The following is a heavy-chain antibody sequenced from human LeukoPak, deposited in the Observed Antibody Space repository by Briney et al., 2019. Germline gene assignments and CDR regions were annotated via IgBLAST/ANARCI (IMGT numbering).Heavy chain of an antibody. CDR2: ISYDGSNK. J-gene: IGHJ5*02. CDR1: GFTFSSYA. D-gene: IGHD3-9*01. CDR3: ARGDILTGYYKGS. Sequence: GGSLRLSCAASGFTFSSYAMHWVRQAPGKGLEWVALISYDGSNKYYADSVKGRFTISRDNSKNTLYLQMNSLRAEDTAVYYCARGDILTGYYKGSWGQGTLVTVSS. V-gene: IGHV3-30-3*01.